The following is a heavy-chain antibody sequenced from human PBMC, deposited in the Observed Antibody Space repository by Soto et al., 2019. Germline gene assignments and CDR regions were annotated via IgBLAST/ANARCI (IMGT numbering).Heavy chain of an antibody. CDR2: IYYSGTT. CDR3: ARGTLEWLSFAFDS. J-gene: IGHJ4*02. Sequence: QVQLQESGPGLVKPSETLSLTCTVSGGSISSYYWSWIRQPPGKGLEWIGYIYYSGTTNYNPSLKSRVTISVDTSKNQFTLKVRSVTAADTAVYYCARGTLEWLSFAFDSWGQGTLVTVSS. D-gene: IGHD3-3*01. CDR1: GGSISSYY. V-gene: IGHV4-59*01.